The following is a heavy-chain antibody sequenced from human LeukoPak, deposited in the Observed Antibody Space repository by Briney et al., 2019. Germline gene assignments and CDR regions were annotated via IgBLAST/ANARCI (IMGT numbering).Heavy chain of an antibody. V-gene: IGHV3-15*01. CDR1: GFTFSNAW. CDR2: IKSKTDGGTT. CDR3: TTDLGTIFGVVIIPFDY. Sequence: GGSLRLSCAASGFTFSNAWMSWVRQGPGKGLEWVGRIKSKTDGGTTDYAAPVKGRFTISRDDSKNTLYLQMNSLKTEDTAVYYCTTDLGTIFGVVIIPFDYWGQGTLVTVS. J-gene: IGHJ4*02. D-gene: IGHD3-3*01.